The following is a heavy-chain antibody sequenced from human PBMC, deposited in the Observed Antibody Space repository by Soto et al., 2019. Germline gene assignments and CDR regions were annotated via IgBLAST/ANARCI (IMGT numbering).Heavy chain of an antibody. V-gene: IGHV1-58*01. CDR3: AERGTISGQLQSWYFDL. CDR1: VLGLSSSP. J-gene: IGHJ2*01. Sequence: SVNVSRKPSVLGLSSSPGQWLRQARGQRLEWIGWIVVGSCNTNYAQKFQERVTITRDMSTSIAYMELSSLRSEDTAVYYCAERGTISGQLQSWYFDLWGRGTLVTVSS. D-gene: IGHD4-4*01. CDR2: IVVGSCNT.